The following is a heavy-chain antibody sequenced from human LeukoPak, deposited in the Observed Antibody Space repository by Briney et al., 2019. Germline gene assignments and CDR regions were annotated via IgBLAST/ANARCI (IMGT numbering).Heavy chain of an antibody. V-gene: IGHV3-23*01. D-gene: IGHD3-10*01. Sequence: GGSLRLSCAASGFTFSSYAMSWVRQAPGKGLEWVSAISGSGGSTYYADSVKGRFTISRDNAKNSLYLQMNSLRVEDSAVYYCATDLIHYYASRAKTWGQGTLVTVSS. CDR1: GFTFSSYA. J-gene: IGHJ5*02. CDR2: ISGSGGST. CDR3: ATDLIHYYASRAKT.